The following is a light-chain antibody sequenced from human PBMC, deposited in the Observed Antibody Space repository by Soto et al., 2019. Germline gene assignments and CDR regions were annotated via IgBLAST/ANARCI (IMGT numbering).Light chain of an antibody. Sequence: QSVLTQPPSASGTPGQRVTISCSGSSSNIGSNTVNWYQQLPGTAPKLLIYSNNQRPSGVPDRFSGSKSGTSASLAISGLQSEDEADYYCAAWDDILNAFYVFGTGTQLTVL. CDR1: SSNIGSNT. J-gene: IGLJ1*01. CDR3: AAWDDILNAFYV. CDR2: SNN. V-gene: IGLV1-44*01.